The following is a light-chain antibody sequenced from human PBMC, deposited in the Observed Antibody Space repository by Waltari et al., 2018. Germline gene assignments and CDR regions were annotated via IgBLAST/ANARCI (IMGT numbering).Light chain of an antibody. V-gene: IGLV2-14*01. Sequence: QSALTQPASVSGSPGQSIPISCTGTSSDVGVYNYVSWYQQPPGKAPKLMIYDVTKRPSGVSNRFSGSKSGNTASLTISGLQAEDEADYYCRSYTSSSTLGVFGTGTKVTVL. CDR3: RSYTSSSTLGV. CDR2: DVT. J-gene: IGLJ1*01. CDR1: SSDVGVYNY.